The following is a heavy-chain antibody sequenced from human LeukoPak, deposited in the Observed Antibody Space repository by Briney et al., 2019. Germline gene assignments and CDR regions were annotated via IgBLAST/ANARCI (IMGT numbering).Heavy chain of an antibody. J-gene: IGHJ3*02. CDR1: GFTFSSYG. CDR3: AKGITMVRGVMGDAFDI. Sequence: GGSLRLSRAASGFTFSSYGMHWVRQAPGKGLEWVAVISYDGSNKYYADSVKGRFTISRDNSKNTLYLQMNSLRAEDTAVYYCAKGITMVRGVMGDAFDIWGQGTMVTVSS. CDR2: ISYDGSNK. D-gene: IGHD3-10*01. V-gene: IGHV3-30*18.